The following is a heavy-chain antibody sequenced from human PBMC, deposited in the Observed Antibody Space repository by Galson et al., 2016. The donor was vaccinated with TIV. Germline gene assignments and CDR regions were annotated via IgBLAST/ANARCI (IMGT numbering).Heavy chain of an antibody. J-gene: IGHJ4*02. CDR2: ITTTVPNT. V-gene: IGHV3-21*01. Sequence: SLRLSCAASGFTFRSYTMNWVRQAPGKGLEWVSAITTTVPNTYYADSLKGRFTISRDNAKNSLFLQMNSLRVKDTGVYYCVRAGSGWYELDYWGQGTLVTVSS. CDR1: GFTFRSYT. CDR3: VRAGSGWYELDY. D-gene: IGHD6-19*01.